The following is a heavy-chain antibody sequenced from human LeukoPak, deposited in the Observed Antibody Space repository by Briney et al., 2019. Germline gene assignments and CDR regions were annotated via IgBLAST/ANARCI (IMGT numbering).Heavy chain of an antibody. V-gene: IGHV3-23*01. CDR1: GFTFSSYA. Sequence: GGSLRLSCAASGFTFSSYAMSWVRQAPGKGLEWVSSISGSGTNTYYADSVKGRFTISRDNSKNTLYLQMNSLRAEDTAVYYCAKDSSPLGELLYPDYFDYWGQGTLVTVSS. CDR3: AKDSSPLGELLYPDYFDY. D-gene: IGHD3-10*01. J-gene: IGHJ4*02. CDR2: ISGSGTNT.